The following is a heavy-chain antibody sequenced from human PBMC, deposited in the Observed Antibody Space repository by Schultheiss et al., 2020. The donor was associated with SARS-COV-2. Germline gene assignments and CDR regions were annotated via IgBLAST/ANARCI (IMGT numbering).Heavy chain of an antibody. Sequence: SQTLSLTCTVSGGSISSYYWSWIRQPPGKGLEWIGGISYSGSTYYNPSLKSRITISVDMSENQFSLKLTSVTAADTAVYFCARAGYTAVPRYWNFDLWGRGTLVTVSS. V-gene: IGHV4-59*12. CDR3: ARAGYTAVPRYWNFDL. D-gene: IGHD5-18*01. J-gene: IGHJ2*01. CDR1: GGSISSYY. CDR2: ISYSGST.